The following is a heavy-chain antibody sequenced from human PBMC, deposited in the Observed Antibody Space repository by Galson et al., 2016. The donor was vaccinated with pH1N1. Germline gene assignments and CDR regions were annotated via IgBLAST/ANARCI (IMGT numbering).Heavy chain of an antibody. J-gene: IGHJ6*02. CDR1: GFIFSSYA. D-gene: IGHD1/OR15-1a*01. CDR2: ISAASTRT. Sequence: SLRLSCAASGFIFSSYAMTWVRQAPGKGPEWVSAISAASTRTYYPDSVKGRFIISRDNSKNTQYLQLNSLRAEDTAEYYCAKGGRVGTEGYYYALDVWGQGTTVTVSS. CDR3: AKGGRVGTEGYYYALDV. V-gene: IGHV3-23*01.